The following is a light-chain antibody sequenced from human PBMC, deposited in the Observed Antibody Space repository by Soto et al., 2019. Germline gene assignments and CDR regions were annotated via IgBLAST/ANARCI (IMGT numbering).Light chain of an antibody. J-gene: IGKJ3*01. CDR3: QQRSDWPIT. CDR2: DAS. Sequence: EIVLTQSPATLSLSPGERGTLSCRASQSVGNYLAWYQRKPGQSPRLLIYDASNRATGIPARFSGSGSGTDFTLTISSLQPEDYGIYYCQQRSDWPITFGPGTKVDI. V-gene: IGKV3-11*01. CDR1: QSVGNY.